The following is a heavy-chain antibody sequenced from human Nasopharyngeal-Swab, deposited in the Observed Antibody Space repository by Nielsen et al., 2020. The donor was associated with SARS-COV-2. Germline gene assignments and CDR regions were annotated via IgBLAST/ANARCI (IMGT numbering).Heavy chain of an antibody. CDR2: IYYSGST. Sequence: SETLSLTCTVSGGSISSYYWSWIRQPPGKGLEWIGYIYYSGSTNYNPSLKSRVTISVDTSKNQFSPKLSSVTAADTAVYYCARSGSYYLFDYWGQGTLVTVSS. V-gene: IGHV4-59*01. D-gene: IGHD1-26*01. J-gene: IGHJ4*02. CDR3: ARSGSYYLFDY. CDR1: GGSISSYY.